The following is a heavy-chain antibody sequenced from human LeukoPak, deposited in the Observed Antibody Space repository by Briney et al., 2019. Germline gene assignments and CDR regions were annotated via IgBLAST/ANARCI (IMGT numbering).Heavy chain of an antibody. Sequence: PSETLSLTCTVSGYSISSGYYWGWIRQPPGKGLEWIGSIYHSGSTYYNPSLKSRVTISVDTSKNQFSLKLSSVTAADTAVYYCAREGASSSWFSHYYYYMDVWGKGTTVTVSS. CDR2: IYHSGST. CDR3: AREGASSSWFSHYYYYMDV. D-gene: IGHD6-13*01. V-gene: IGHV4-38-2*02. CDR1: GYSISSGYY. J-gene: IGHJ6*03.